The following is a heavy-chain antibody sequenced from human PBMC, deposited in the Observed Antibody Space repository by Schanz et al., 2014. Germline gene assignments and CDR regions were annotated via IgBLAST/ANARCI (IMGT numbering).Heavy chain of an antibody. V-gene: IGHV4-59*02. CDR1: GGSVSTYK. CDR3: ARGGYCSRTSCYFKGGWFDP. Sequence: QVQLQESGPGLVKPSETLSLTCTVSGGSVSTYKWGWIRQPPGKGLEYIGLISYGGLSDYNPSLKSRVTISLDTSKNQFSLNLNSVTAADTAVYYCARGGYCSRTSCYFKGGWFDPWGQGTLVTVSS. D-gene: IGHD2-2*01. CDR2: ISYGGLS. J-gene: IGHJ5*02.